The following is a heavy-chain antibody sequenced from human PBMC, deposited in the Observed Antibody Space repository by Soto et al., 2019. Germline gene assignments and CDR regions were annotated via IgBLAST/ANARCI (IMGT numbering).Heavy chain of an antibody. CDR1: GGSISSYY. CDR3: ARERDRYGDYYFDY. CDR2: IYYSGST. J-gene: IGHJ4*02. D-gene: IGHD5-18*01. V-gene: IGHV4-59*01. Sequence: SETLSLTCTVSGGSISSYYWSWIRQPPGKGLEWIGYIYYSGSTNYNPSLKSRVTISVDTSKNQFSLKLSSVTAADTAVYYCARERDRYGDYYFDYWGQGTLVTVSS.